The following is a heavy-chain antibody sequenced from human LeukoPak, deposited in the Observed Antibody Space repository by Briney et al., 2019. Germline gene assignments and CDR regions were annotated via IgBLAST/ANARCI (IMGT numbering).Heavy chain of an antibody. V-gene: IGHV4-34*09. D-gene: IGHD3-10*01. CDR3: ARDFARNNMFRSSGSRYFDY. CDR2: GDERGGT. Sequence: SETLSLTCAVYGSSLNGHYWSWIRQPPGKGLEWIGEGDERGGTKFNPSLRGRVAISADTSKNQFSLSLTYVTAADTAVYYCARDFARNNMFRSSGSRYFDYWGQGILVTVSS. J-gene: IGHJ4*02. CDR1: GSSLNGHY.